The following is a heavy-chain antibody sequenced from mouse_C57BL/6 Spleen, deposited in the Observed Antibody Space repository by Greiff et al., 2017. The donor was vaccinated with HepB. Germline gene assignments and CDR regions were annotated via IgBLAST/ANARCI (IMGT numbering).Heavy chain of an antibody. V-gene: IGHV1-82*01. CDR1: GYAFSSSW. CDR2: IYPGDGDT. Sequence: VQRVESGPELVQPGASVKISCKASGYAFSSSWMNWVKQRPGKGLEWIGRIYPGDGDTNYNGKFKGKATLTADKSSSTAYMQLSSLTSEDSSVYFCADGYDVGFDYWGQGTTLTVAS. CDR3: ADGYDVGFDY. J-gene: IGHJ2*01. D-gene: IGHD2-2*01.